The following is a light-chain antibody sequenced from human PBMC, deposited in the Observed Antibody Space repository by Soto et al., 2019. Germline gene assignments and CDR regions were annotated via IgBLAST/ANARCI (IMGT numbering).Light chain of an antibody. V-gene: IGKV2-28*01. Sequence: DIVMTQSPPSLPVTPGEPASISCRSSQSLLHRNGHNYLDWYLQRPGQSPQLLIYLGFNRASGVPDRFSGSGSGTDFTLKISRVEAEDVGVYYCQQALQAPDTFGQGTKLEI. J-gene: IGKJ2*01. CDR3: QQALQAPDT. CDR1: QSLLHRNGHNY. CDR2: LGF.